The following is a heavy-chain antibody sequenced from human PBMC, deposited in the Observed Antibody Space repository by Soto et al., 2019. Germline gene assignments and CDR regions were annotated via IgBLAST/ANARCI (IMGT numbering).Heavy chain of an antibody. CDR3: ARGYARYLPRSCGMVF. CDR2: IKQDGSEK. D-gene: IGHD3-9*01. Sequence: GGSLRLSCAASGFTFSSYWMSWVRQSPGKGLEWVANIKQDGSEKYYVDSVKGRFTISRDNAKNSLYLQMNSLRAEDTAVYYCARGYARYLPRSCGMVFWYQGTLVTV. J-gene: IGHJ6*02. V-gene: IGHV3-7*01. CDR1: GFTFSSYW.